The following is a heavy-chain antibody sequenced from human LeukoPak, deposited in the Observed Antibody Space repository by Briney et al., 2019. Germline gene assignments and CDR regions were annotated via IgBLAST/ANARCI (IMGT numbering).Heavy chain of an antibody. CDR1: GFTFSSYA. Sequence: GSLRLSCAASGFTFSSYAMSWVRRAPGKGLEWVSAISGSGGSTYYADSVKGRFTISRDNSKNTLYLQMNSLRAEDTAVYYCAKEGYYDSSGSTYFDSWGQGTLVTVSS. CDR3: AKEGYYDSSGSTYFDS. CDR2: ISGSGGST. D-gene: IGHD3-22*01. V-gene: IGHV3-23*01. J-gene: IGHJ4*02.